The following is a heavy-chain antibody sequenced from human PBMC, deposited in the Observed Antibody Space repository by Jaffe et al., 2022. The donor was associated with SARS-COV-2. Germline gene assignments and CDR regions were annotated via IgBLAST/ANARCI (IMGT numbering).Heavy chain of an antibody. D-gene: IGHD3-9*01. Sequence: EVQLVESGGGLVQPGGSLRLSCAASGFTFSSYWMSWVRQAPGKGLEWVANIKQDGSEKYYVDSVKGRFTISRDNAKNSLYLQMNSLRAEDTAVYYCARSILTGYYGGFDYWGQGTLVTVSS. CDR3: ARSILTGYYGGFDY. J-gene: IGHJ4*02. V-gene: IGHV3-7*01. CDR2: IKQDGSEK. CDR1: GFTFSSYW.